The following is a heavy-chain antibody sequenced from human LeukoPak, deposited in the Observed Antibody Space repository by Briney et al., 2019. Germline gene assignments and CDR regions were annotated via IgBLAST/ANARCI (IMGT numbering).Heavy chain of an antibody. Sequence: PSQTLSLTCAISGDSVSSNSAAWNWIRQSPSRGLEWLGRTYYRSKWYNDYAVSVKSRITINPDTSKNQFSLQLNSVTPEDTAVYYCARDGVQCSSSGYAFDIWGQGTMVTVSS. CDR3: ARDGVQCSSSGYAFDI. J-gene: IGHJ3*02. V-gene: IGHV6-1*01. CDR1: GDSVSSNSAA. CDR2: TYYRSKWYN. D-gene: IGHD6-13*01.